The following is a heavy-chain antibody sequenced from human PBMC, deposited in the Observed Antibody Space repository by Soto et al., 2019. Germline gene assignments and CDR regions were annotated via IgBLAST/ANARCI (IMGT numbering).Heavy chain of an antibody. CDR2: ISAFNGNI. V-gene: IGHV1-18*01. Sequence: QVQLVQSGAEVKKPGASVKVSCKASGYTFTNYVISWVRQAPGQGLEWMGWISAFNGNIKYTQKFQGRLTMTTDTSTSTFYMEMRSLRSDDTAIYYCARDSSSYGLLDYWGQGTLVTVSS. D-gene: IGHD3-22*01. CDR3: ARDSSSYGLLDY. J-gene: IGHJ4*02. CDR1: GYTFTNYV.